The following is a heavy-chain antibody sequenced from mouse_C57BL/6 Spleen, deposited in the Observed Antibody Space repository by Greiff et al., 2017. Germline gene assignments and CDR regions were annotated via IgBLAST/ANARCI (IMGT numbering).Heavy chain of an antibody. Sequence: QVQLQQSGPELVKPGASVKLSCKASGYTFTSYDINWVKQRPGQGLEWIGWIYPRDGSTKYNEKFKGKATLTVDTSSSTAYMELHSLTSEDSAVYFCARGGYGSPFAYWGQGTLVTVSA. D-gene: IGHD1-1*01. CDR2: IYPRDGST. J-gene: IGHJ3*01. CDR1: GYTFTSYD. CDR3: ARGGYGSPFAY. V-gene: IGHV1-85*01.